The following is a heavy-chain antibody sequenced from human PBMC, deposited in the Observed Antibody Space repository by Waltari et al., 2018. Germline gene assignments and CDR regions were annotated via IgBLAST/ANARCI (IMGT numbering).Heavy chain of an antibody. D-gene: IGHD6-6*01. Sequence: VQLVESGGVVVQPGGSLRLSCAASGFTFSSYALHWVRQAPGKGLEWVAVISYDGSNKYYADSVKGRFTISRDKSKNTLYLQMNSLRAEDTAVYYCARGSIASDCLDYWGQGTLVTISS. CDR3: ARGSIASDCLDY. CDR2: ISYDGSNK. CDR1: GFTFSSYA. J-gene: IGHJ4*02. V-gene: IGHV3-30-3*01.